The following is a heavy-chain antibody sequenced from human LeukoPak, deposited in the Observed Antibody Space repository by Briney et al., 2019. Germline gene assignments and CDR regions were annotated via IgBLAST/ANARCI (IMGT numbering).Heavy chain of an antibody. CDR2: ISPSGGVA. V-gene: IGHV1-46*01. Sequence: GASVKVSCKASVYTFTSHKMHWVRQAPGQGLEWMGIISPSGGVAIYPQKFQGRVTMTRDTSTSTVYMELRSLRSQDTAVYYCARDNIRWAVDYWGQGTLVTVSS. D-gene: IGHD1-26*01. CDR1: VYTFTSHK. J-gene: IGHJ4*02. CDR3: ARDNIRWAVDY.